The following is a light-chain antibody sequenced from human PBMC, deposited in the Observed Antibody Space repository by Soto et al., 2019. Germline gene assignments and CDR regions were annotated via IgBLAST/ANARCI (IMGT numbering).Light chain of an antibody. CDR1: QSVSSY. J-gene: IGKJ4*01. CDR2: DAS. V-gene: IGKV3-11*01. Sequence: EIVLAQSPATLALSPGERATLSCRASQSVSSYLAWYQQKPGQAPRLLIYDASNRATGIPARFSGSGSGTDFRLTISSLEPEDFAVYYCQQRSNWPPVFGGGTKVDIK. CDR3: QQRSNWPPV.